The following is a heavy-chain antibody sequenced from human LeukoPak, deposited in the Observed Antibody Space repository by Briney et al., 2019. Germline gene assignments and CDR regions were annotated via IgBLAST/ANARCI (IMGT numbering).Heavy chain of an antibody. D-gene: IGHD2-2*01. Sequence: GGSLRLSCAASGFTFSSYAMSWVRQAPGKGLEWVSAISGSGGSTYYADSVKGRFTISRDNAKNSLYLQMNSLRAEDTAVYYCARDSPSSTSWGYWGQGTLVTVSS. V-gene: IGHV3-23*01. J-gene: IGHJ4*02. CDR2: ISGSGGST. CDR1: GFTFSSYA. CDR3: ARDSPSSTSWGY.